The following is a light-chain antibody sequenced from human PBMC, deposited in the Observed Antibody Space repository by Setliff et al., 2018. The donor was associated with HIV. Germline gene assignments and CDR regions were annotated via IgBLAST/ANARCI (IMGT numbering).Light chain of an antibody. V-gene: IGLV7-46*01. Sequence: QGVVTQEPSLTVSPGGTVTLTCGSSTGAVTSGHYPYWVQQKPGQAPKTLIYDTNNKHSWTPARFSGSLLGGKAALTLSGAQSEDEADYYCLLSYTDDRPVFGGGTKVTVL. CDR2: DTN. J-gene: IGLJ3*02. CDR3: LLSYTDDRPV. CDR1: TGAVTSGHY.